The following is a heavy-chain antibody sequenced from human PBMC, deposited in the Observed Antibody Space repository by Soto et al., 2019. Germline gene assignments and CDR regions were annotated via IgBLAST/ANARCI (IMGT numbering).Heavy chain of an antibody. CDR1: GYTFTSYD. Sequence: ASVKVSCKASGYTFTSYDINWVRQATGQGLEWMGWMNPNSGNTGYAQKFQGRVTMTRNTSISTAYMELSSLRSEDTAVYYCACTYITMVRGVSAFDIWGQGTMVTVSS. J-gene: IGHJ3*02. CDR3: ACTYITMVRGVSAFDI. D-gene: IGHD3-10*01. CDR2: MNPNSGNT. V-gene: IGHV1-8*01.